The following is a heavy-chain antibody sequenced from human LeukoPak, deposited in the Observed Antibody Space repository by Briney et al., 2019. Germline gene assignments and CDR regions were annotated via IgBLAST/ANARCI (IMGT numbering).Heavy chain of an antibody. CDR2: ISGSGGST. Sequence: PGGSLRLSCAASGFTFSNAWMNWVRQAPGKGLEWVSAISGSGGSTYYADSVKGRFTISRDNSKNTLYLQMNSLRAEDTAVYYCAKFLPTHIVVANYYFDYWGQGTLVTVSS. V-gene: IGHV3-23*01. J-gene: IGHJ4*02. D-gene: IGHD2-21*01. CDR1: GFTFSNAW. CDR3: AKFLPTHIVVANYYFDY.